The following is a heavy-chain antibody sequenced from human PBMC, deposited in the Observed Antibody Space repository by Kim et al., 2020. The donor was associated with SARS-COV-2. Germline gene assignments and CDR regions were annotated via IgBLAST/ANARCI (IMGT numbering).Heavy chain of an antibody. CDR1: GASISTTSDY. V-gene: IGHV4-39*01. Sequence: SETLSLTCTVSGASISTTSDYWGWVRQSPGKGLDWVGTISYRGNTYYNPSLKTRLTISVDTSNNQFPLKLNSVTAAATAVYYCAVSPGYYQGLDYWGQGT. D-gene: IGHD1-26*01. J-gene: IGHJ4*02. CDR2: ISYRGNT. CDR3: AVSPGYYQGLDY.